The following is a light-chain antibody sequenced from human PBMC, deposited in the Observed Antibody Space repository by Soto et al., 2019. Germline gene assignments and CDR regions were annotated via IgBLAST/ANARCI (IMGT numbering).Light chain of an antibody. CDR2: SND. CDR1: SSNIGSNT. J-gene: IGLJ3*02. Sequence: QAVVTQPPSASGTPGQRVTISCSGSSSNIGSNTVNWYQQLPGTAPKLLIYSNDRRPSGVPDRFSGSKSGTSASLAISGLQSEDEADYYCAAWDGSLNGVVFGGGTKLTVL. CDR3: AAWDGSLNGVV. V-gene: IGLV1-44*01.